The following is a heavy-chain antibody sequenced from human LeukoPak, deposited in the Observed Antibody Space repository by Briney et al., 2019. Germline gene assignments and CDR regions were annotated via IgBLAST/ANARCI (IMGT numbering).Heavy chain of an antibody. V-gene: IGHV1-3*03. CDR2: INAGNGNT. J-gene: IGHJ4*02. Sequence: GASVKVSCKASGYTFTSYAMHWVRQAPGQRLEWMGWINAGNGNTKYSQEFQGRVTITRDTSASTAYMELSSLRSEDMAVYYCARSHDKVWRHFDYWGQGTLVTVSS. D-gene: IGHD5/OR15-5a*01. CDR3: ARSHDKVWRHFDY. CDR1: GYTFTSYA.